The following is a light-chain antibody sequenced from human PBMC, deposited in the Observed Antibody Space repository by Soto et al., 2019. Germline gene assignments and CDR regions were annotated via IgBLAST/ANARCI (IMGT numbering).Light chain of an antibody. V-gene: IGKV1-5*01. CDR2: DAS. Sequence: DIQMTQSPSTLSASVGVRVTITCRASQSISRWLACYQQKPGKAPKLLIYDASSLEGVVPSRFSGSGSSTAFSLTISSLQHDDFASYYCQQDNSYPYTFGQGTKLEI. CDR3: QQDNSYPYT. J-gene: IGKJ2*01. CDR1: QSISRW.